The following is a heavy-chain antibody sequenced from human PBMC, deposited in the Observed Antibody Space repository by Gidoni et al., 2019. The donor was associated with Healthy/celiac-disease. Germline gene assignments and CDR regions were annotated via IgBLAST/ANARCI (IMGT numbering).Heavy chain of an antibody. Sequence: QPQLVQPGAEVKKPGASVKVSCKASGYTFTSYGTSWVRQAPGQGLEGMGWISAYNGNTNYAQKLQGRVTMTTDTSTSTAYMELRGLRSDDTAVYYCARGKGIAVAGGEDYFDYWGQGTLVTVSS. CDR3: ARGKGIAVAGGEDYFDY. V-gene: IGHV1-18*01. J-gene: IGHJ4*02. D-gene: IGHD6-19*01. CDR1: GYTFTSYG. CDR2: ISAYNGNT.